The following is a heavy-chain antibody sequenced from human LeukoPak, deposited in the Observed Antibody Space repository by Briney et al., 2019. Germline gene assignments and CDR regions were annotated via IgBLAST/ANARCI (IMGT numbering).Heavy chain of an antibody. V-gene: IGHV1-69*05. D-gene: IGHD6-13*01. CDR3: ARNIAAAGTAADY. CDR1: GGTFSSYA. J-gene: IGHJ4*02. Sequence: GASVKVSCKASGGTFSSYAISWVRQAPGQGLEWMGGIIPIFGTANYAQKFQGRATITTDESTSTAYMELSSLRSEDTAVYYCARNIAAAGTAADYWGQGTLVTVSS. CDR2: IIPIFGTA.